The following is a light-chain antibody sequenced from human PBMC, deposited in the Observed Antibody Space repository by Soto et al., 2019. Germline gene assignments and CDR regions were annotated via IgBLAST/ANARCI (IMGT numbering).Light chain of an antibody. Sequence: VMTQSRATLSVSPGERATLSVRASQNVRKDLASYQQKPPQAPRLLIFGASTRATGTPARFSGSGSATEFTLPISSLQSQDFAAYYCQQYNNWRTITFGHGTRLEIK. CDR1: QNVRKD. CDR2: GAS. J-gene: IGKJ5*01. V-gene: IGKV3-15*01. CDR3: QQYNNWRTIT.